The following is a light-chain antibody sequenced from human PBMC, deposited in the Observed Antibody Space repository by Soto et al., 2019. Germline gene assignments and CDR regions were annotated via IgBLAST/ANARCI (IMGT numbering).Light chain of an antibody. CDR3: ATWDGSLPGEV. J-gene: IGLJ2*01. V-gene: IGLV1-51*01. CDR2: DNN. Sequence: QSVLTQPPSVSAAPGQKVTISCSGSSSDMGNYAISWYQQLPGTAPKLLIYDNNKRPSGIPDRFSGSKSGTSGTLDITGLQTGDEADYYCATWDGSLPGEVFGGGTKLTVL. CDR1: SSDMGNYA.